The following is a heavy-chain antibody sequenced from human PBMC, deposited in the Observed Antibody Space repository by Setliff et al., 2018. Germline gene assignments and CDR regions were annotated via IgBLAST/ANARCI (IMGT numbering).Heavy chain of an antibody. CDR3: ARDRYYNFWSGYLKGGYFDY. V-gene: IGHV3-7*01. CDR2: IKQDGSEK. CDR1: GFTFSSYW. D-gene: IGHD3-3*01. Sequence: SLRLSCAASGFTFSSYWMSWVRQAPGKGLEWVANIKQDGSEKYYVDSVKGRFTISRDNAKNSLYLQMNSLRAEDTAVYYCARDRYYNFWSGYLKGGYFDYWGQGTLVTVSS. J-gene: IGHJ4*02.